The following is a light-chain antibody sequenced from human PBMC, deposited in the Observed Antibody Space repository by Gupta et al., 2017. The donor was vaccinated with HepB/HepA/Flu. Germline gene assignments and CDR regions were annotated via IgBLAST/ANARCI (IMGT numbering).Light chain of an antibody. CDR1: QDISNY. Sequence: DIQMTQSPSSLSASVGDRVTITCQASQDISNYLNWYQQKQGKAPKLLIYDASNLETAVPSRFSGSGSGTDFTFTISSLQPEDIATYYCQQYDNLPITFGQGTQVEIK. CDR3: QQYDNLPIT. J-gene: IGKJ5*01. V-gene: IGKV1-33*01. CDR2: DAS.